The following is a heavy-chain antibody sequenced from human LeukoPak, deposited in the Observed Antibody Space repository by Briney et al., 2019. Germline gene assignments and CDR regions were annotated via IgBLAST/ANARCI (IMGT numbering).Heavy chain of an antibody. CDR3: ARARIAVAGTGINLDWFDP. J-gene: IGHJ5*02. V-gene: IGHV4-34*01. CDR2: LNHSGRT. D-gene: IGHD6-19*01. CDR1: GGPSSGYY. Sequence: PSETLSLTCAVYGGPSSGYYWSWIRQPPGKGLEWIGELNHSGRTNYNPSLKSRVSLSVDTSKNHFSLKLSSVTAAETAVYFCARARIAVAGTGINLDWFDPWGQGTLVIVSS.